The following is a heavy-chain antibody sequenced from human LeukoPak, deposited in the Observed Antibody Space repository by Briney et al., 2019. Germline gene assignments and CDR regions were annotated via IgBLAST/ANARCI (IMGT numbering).Heavy chain of an antibody. Sequence: PSETLSLTCAVYGGSFSGYYWSWIRQPPGKGLEWIGEINHSGSTNYNPSLKSRVTISADTSKNQFSLKLSSVTAADTAVYYCVRGSRVNWNQGLDPWGQGTLVTVSS. CDR2: INHSGST. J-gene: IGHJ5*02. V-gene: IGHV4-34*01. D-gene: IGHD1-1*01. CDR1: GGSFSGYY. CDR3: VRGSRVNWNQGLDP.